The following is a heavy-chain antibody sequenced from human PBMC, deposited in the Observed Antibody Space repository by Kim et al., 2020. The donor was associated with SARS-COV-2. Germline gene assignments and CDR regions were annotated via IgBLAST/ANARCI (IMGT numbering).Heavy chain of an antibody. CDR3: ARGSLGTYYDFWSGADVAFDI. D-gene: IGHD3-3*01. Sequence: SETLSLTCTVSGGSISSGDYYWSWIRQPPGKGLEWIGYIYYSGSTYYNPSLKSRVTISVDTSKNQFSLKLSSVTAADTAVYYCARGSLGTYYDFWSGADVAFDIWGQGTMVTVSS. J-gene: IGHJ3*02. V-gene: IGHV4-30-4*01. CDR1: GGSISSGDYY. CDR2: IYYSGST.